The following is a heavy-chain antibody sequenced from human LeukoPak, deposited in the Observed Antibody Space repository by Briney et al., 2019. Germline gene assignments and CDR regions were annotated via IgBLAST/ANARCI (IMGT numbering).Heavy chain of an antibody. J-gene: IGHJ2*01. V-gene: IGHV5-51*01. CDR2: IYPDDSDT. Sequence: GESLKISCQASGYTFTSYWIGWVRQIPGKGLECMGIIYPDDSDTTYSPSFQGQVTISADKSFSTAYLQWSSLKASDTAIYYCARVGGDTYYFGSASYPNWYFDLWGRGTLVTVSS. D-gene: IGHD3-10*01. CDR3: ARVGGDTYYFGSASYPNWYFDL. CDR1: GYTFTSYW.